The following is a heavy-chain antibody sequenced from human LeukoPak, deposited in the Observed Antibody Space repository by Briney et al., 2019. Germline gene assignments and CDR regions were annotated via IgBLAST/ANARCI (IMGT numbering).Heavy chain of an antibody. Sequence: GGSLRLSCAASGFTFSSYGMHWVRQAPGKELVWVAFIRYDGSNKYYADSVKGRFTISRDNSKNTLYLQMNSLRADDTAVYYCAKAAYSETGDAFDIWGQGTMVTVSS. CDR3: AKAAYSETGDAFDI. CDR1: GFTFSSYG. V-gene: IGHV3-30*02. CDR2: IRYDGSNK. D-gene: IGHD3-3*01. J-gene: IGHJ3*02.